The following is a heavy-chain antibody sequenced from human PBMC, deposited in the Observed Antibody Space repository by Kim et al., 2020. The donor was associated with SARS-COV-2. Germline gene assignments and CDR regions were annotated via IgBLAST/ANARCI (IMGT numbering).Heavy chain of an antibody. CDR2: INHSGST. CDR3: ARYSSSWYGTTFDY. D-gene: IGHD6-13*01. J-gene: IGHJ4*02. CDR1: GGSFSGYY. V-gene: IGHV4-34*01. Sequence: SETLSLTCAVYGGSFSGYYWSWIRQPPGKGLEWIGEINHSGSTNYNPSLKSRVTISVDTSKNQFSLKLSSVTAADTAVYYCARYSSSWYGTTFDYWGQGTLVTVSS.